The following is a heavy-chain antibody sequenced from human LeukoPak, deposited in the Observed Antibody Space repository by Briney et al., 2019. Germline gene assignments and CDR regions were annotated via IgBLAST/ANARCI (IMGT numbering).Heavy chain of an antibody. CDR2: IYYSGIS. D-gene: IGHD4-17*01. Sequence: PSETLSLTCTVPDGSISSFYWSWIRQPPGKGLEWIGYIYYSGISHYNPSLKSRVTISVDTSKNQFSLKLSSVTAADTAVYFCARPVRRLRRDDAFDIWGQGTMVTVSS. J-gene: IGHJ3*02. CDR1: DGSISSFY. CDR3: ARPVRRLRRDDAFDI. V-gene: IGHV4-59*01.